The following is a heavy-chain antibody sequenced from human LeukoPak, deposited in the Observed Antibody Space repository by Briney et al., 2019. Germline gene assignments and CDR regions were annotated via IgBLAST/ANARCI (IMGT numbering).Heavy chain of an antibody. CDR1: GFTFSSYS. D-gene: IGHD3-22*01. CDR3: ARVGYYDSSGYPLP. J-gene: IGHJ4*02. CDR2: ISSSSSYI. V-gene: IGHV3-21*01. Sequence: GGSLRLSCAASGFTFSSYSMSWVRQAPGKGLERFSSISSSSSYIYYADSVKGRFTISRDNAKNSLYLQMNSLRAEDTAVYYCARVGYYDSSGYPLPWGQGTLVTVSS.